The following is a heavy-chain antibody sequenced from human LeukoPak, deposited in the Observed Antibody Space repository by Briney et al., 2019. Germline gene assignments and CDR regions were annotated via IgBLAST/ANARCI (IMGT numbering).Heavy chain of an antibody. V-gene: IGHV4-39*07. CDR3: ARTVVPPIRGYNWFDP. CDR1: GASISSNNYY. CDR2: INHSGST. Sequence: KASETLSLTCTVSGASISSNNYYWSWIRQPPGKGLEWIGEINHSGSTNYNPSLKSRVTISVDTSKNQFSLKLSSVTAADTAVYYCARTVVPPIRGYNWFDPWGQGTLVTVSS. D-gene: IGHD4-23*01. J-gene: IGHJ5*02.